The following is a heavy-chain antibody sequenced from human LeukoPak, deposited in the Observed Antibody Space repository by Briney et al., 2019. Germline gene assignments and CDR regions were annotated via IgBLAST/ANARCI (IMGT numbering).Heavy chain of an antibody. J-gene: IGHJ6*03. V-gene: IGHV3-23*01. CDR3: AKIYYSGYDLNYYYYMDV. D-gene: IGHD5-12*01. CDR2: ISGTGGST. Sequence: PGGSLRLSCAASGFTFSIYGMSWVRQAPGKGLEWVSAISGTGGSTYYADSVKGRFTISRDNSKNTLYLQMNSLRAEDTAVYYCAKIYYSGYDLNYYYYMDVWGKGTTVTISS. CDR1: GFTFSIYG.